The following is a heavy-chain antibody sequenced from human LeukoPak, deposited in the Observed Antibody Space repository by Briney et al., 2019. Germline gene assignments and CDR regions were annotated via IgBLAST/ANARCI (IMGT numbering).Heavy chain of an antibody. Sequence: PGGSLRLSCAASGFTFDDYGLSWVRQAPGKGLEWVSGISDSGGSTYYADSVKGRFTISRDNSKNTLYLQMNSLRAEDTAVYYCARDRLHYGEYEKTFDYWGQGTLVSVSS. CDR2: ISDSGGST. D-gene: IGHD4-17*01. CDR1: GFTFDDYG. CDR3: ARDRLHYGEYEKTFDY. V-gene: IGHV3-23*01. J-gene: IGHJ4*02.